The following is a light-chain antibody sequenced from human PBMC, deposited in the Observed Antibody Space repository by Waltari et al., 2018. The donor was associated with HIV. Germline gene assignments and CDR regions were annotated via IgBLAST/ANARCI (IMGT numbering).Light chain of an antibody. CDR3: NSRDSSGNHHV. V-gene: IGLV3-19*01. Sequence: SSELTQDPAVSVALGQTVRITCPGDSLRSYYASWYQQKPGQAPVLVKYGKNNRPSGIPDRFSGSSSGNTASLTITGAQAEDEADYYCNSRDSSGNHHVFGTGTKVTVL. CDR2: GKN. J-gene: IGLJ1*01. CDR1: SLRSYY.